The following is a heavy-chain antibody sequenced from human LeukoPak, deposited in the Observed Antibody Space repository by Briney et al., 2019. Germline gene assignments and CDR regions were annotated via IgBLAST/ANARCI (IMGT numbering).Heavy chain of an antibody. CDR3: TTDSSSWYNAFDI. D-gene: IGHD6-13*01. J-gene: IGHJ3*02. Sequence: GGSLRLSCAASGFDFSSNWMHWVRHAPGQGLVWVSRIKGDGISTNYADSVKGRFTISRDIAKNTLYLQMNSLKTEDTAVYFCTTDSSSWYNAFDIWGQGTMVTVSS. CDR2: IKGDGIST. V-gene: IGHV3-74*01. CDR1: GFDFSSNW.